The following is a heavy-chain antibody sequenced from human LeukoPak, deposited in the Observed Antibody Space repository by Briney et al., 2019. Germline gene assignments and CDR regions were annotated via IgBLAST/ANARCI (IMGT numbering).Heavy chain of an antibody. CDR2: IYYSGST. Sequence: SETLSLTCTVSGGSISSSSYYWGWIRQPPGKGLEWIGSIYYSGSTYYNPSLKSRVTMSVDTSKNQFSLKLSSVTAADTAVYYCARGTTMVRGVTAKFDPWGQGTLVTVSS. V-gene: IGHV4-39*07. CDR1: GGSISSSSYY. CDR3: ARGTTMVRGVTAKFDP. J-gene: IGHJ5*02. D-gene: IGHD3-10*01.